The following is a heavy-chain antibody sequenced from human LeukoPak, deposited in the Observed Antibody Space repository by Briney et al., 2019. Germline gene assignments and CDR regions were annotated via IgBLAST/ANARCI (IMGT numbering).Heavy chain of an antibody. D-gene: IGHD3-9*01. Sequence: GGSLRLSCAASGFTFDDYGMSWVRQAPGKGLEWVSGINWNGGSTGYADSVKGRFTISRDNAKNSLYLQMNSLRAEDTALYYCARGFGYDILTGYYDWGQGTLVTVSS. CDR3: ARGFGYDILTGYYD. V-gene: IGHV3-20*04. CDR1: GFTFDDYG. CDR2: INWNGGST. J-gene: IGHJ4*02.